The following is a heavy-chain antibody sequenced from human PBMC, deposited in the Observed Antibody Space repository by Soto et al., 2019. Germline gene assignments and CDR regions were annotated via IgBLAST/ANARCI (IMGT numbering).Heavy chain of an antibody. CDR2: IYYSGSS. CDR1: GDSISSGDYY. CDR3: ARVGAPALKRAYSYHYDMDV. D-gene: IGHD1-26*01. Sequence: SETLSLTCTVSGDSISSGDYYWSWIRQPPGKGLEWIGYIYYSGSSYYNPSLKSRVTISVDTSKNQFSLRLSSVTAADTAVYYCARVGAPALKRAYSYHYDMDVWGQGTTVTVSS. V-gene: IGHV4-30-4*01. J-gene: IGHJ6*02.